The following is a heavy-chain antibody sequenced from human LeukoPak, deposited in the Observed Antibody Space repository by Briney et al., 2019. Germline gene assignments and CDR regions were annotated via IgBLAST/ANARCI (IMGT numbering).Heavy chain of an antibody. Sequence: KPGGSLRLSCTASGLTFSTSGFNWVRQAPGNGLEWVASIGPTGSDRYHADSIKGRFTISRDNANNFLYLQMNSLRAEDTAVYYCATETNGRHYDYWGQGTLLTVSS. CDR3: ATETNGRHYDY. D-gene: IGHD1-14*01. J-gene: IGHJ4*02. V-gene: IGHV3-21*06. CDR2: IGPTGSDR. CDR1: GLTFSTSG.